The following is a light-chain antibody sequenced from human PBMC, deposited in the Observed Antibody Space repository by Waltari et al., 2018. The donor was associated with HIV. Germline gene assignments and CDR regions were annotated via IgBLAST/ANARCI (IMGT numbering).Light chain of an antibody. V-gene: IGLV1-51*02. J-gene: IGLJ3*02. CDR1: TSHIGHNY. CDR3: CSYVGNYTWNTWV. CDR2: END. Sequence: QSVLTQPPSVSAAPGQRVTISCPGRTSHIGHNYVCWYQHFPGTAPKLLIYENDKRPSGIPDRFSGSKAGNTASLTISGLQGDDEADYYCCSYVGNYTWNTWVFGGGTKVTVL.